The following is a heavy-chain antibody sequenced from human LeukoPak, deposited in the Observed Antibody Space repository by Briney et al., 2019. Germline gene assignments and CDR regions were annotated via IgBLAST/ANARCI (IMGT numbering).Heavy chain of an antibody. CDR1: GFTFSSYG. CDR2: IYYSGST. CDR3: AREGSY. J-gene: IGHJ4*02. Sequence: GSLRLSCAASGFTFSSYGMHWVRQPPGKGLEWIGSIYYSGSTYYNPSLKSRVTISVDTSKNQFSLKLSSVTAADTAVYYCAREGSYWGQGTLVTVSS. D-gene: IGHD2-15*01. V-gene: IGHV4-39*07.